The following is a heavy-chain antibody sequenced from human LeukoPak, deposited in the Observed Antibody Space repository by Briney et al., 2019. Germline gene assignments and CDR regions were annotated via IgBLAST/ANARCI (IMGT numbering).Heavy chain of an antibody. CDR1: GFTFSNMY. J-gene: IGHJ4*02. Sequence: GGSLRLSCAASGFTFSNMYMTWVRQAPGKGLEWVANIKQDGSEKYYVDSVKGRFTISRDNAKNSLYLQMNSLRAEDTAVYYCARDGYSYGLFDYWGQGTLVTVSS. CDR2: IKQDGSEK. CDR3: ARDGYSYGLFDY. V-gene: IGHV3-7*01. D-gene: IGHD5-18*01.